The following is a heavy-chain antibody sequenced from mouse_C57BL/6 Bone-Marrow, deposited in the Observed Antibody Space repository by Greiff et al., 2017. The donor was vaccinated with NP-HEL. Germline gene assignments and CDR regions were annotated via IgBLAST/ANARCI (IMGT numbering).Heavy chain of an antibody. CDR1: GFSFNTYA. CDR2: IRSKSNNYAT. J-gene: IGHJ1*03. V-gene: IGHV10-1*01. CDR3: VRSLGSDWYFDV. Sequence: DVHLVESGGGLVQPKGSLKLSCAASGFSFNTYAMNWVRQAPGKGLEWVARIRSKSNNYATYYADSVKDRFTISRDDSESMLYLQMNNLKTEDTAMYYCVRSLGSDWYFDVWGTGTTVTVSS. D-gene: IGHD6-1*01.